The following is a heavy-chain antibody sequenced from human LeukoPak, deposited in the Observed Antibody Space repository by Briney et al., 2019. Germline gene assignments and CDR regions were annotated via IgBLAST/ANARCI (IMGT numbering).Heavy chain of an antibody. D-gene: IGHD3-10*01. J-gene: IGHJ4*02. CDR2: IYYSGST. CDR3: ARDRNGSGSFSWFDY. V-gene: IGHV4-31*03. Sequence: SETLSLTCTVSGGSISSGGHYWSWICQHPGKGLEWIGYIYYSGSTFYNPSLSSRVTISVDTSKNQFSLKLSSVTAADTAVYYCARDRNGSGSFSWFDYWGQGTLVTVSS. CDR1: GGSISSGGHY.